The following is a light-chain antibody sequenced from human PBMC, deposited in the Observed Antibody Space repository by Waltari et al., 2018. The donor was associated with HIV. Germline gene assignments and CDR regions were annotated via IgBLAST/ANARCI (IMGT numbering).Light chain of an antibody. J-gene: IGLJ2*01. CDR1: NSNIGNNY. CDR3: GTWDNSLSLV. CDR2: ENN. V-gene: IGLV1-51*02. Sequence: QSVLTQPPSVSAAPGQKVNISCSGSNSNIGNNYVSWYQQCPGTAPKLLIYENNKRPSGIPDRFSGSKSGTSATLGITGLQTGDEADYYCGTWDNSLSLVFGGGTKLTVL.